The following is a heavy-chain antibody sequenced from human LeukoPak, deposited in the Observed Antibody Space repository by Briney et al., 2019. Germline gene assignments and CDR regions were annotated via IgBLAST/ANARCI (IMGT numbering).Heavy chain of an antibody. Sequence: ASVKVSCKASGYTFTGYYMHWVRQAPGQGLEWMGWINPNSGGTNYAQKFQGRVTMTTDTSTSTAYMELRSLRSDDTAVYYCTRDLNWSGYYKDAFHIWGQGTMVTVSS. D-gene: IGHD3-3*01. CDR1: GYTFTGYY. V-gene: IGHV1-2*02. CDR2: INPNSGGT. J-gene: IGHJ3*02. CDR3: TRDLNWSGYYKDAFHI.